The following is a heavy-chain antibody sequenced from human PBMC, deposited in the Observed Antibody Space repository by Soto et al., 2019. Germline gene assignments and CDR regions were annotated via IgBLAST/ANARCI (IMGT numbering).Heavy chain of an antibody. CDR1: GFTFSSYS. Sequence: EVQLVESGGGLVKPGGSLSLSCAASGFTFSSYSMNWVRQAPGKGLEWVSAISSSSSNIYYEDSVKGRFTISRDNAKNSLYLQMNSLRAEDTAVYYCARVGYDFWSGYYLPDNWFDPWGQGTLVTVSS. D-gene: IGHD3-3*01. V-gene: IGHV3-21*01. CDR3: ARVGYDFWSGYYLPDNWFDP. CDR2: ISSSSSNI. J-gene: IGHJ5*02.